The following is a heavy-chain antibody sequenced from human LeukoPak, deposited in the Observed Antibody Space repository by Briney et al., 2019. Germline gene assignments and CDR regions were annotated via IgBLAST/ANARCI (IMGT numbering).Heavy chain of an antibody. V-gene: IGHV3-7*03. Sequence: GGSLRLSCAASGFTFSSYAMSWVRQAPGKGLEWVANIKQDGSEKYYVDSVKGRFTISRDNAKNSLYLQMNSLRAEDTAIYYCAKRSSTSSGYFDFWGRGTLVTVSS. CDR3: AKRSSTSSGYFDF. J-gene: IGHJ4*02. CDR2: IKQDGSEK. D-gene: IGHD3-22*01. CDR1: GFTFSSYA.